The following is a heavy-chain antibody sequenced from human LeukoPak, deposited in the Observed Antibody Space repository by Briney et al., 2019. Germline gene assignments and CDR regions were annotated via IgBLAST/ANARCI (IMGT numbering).Heavy chain of an antibody. CDR1: GFTFSSYW. Sequence: GGSLRLSCAASGFTFSSYWMSWVRQAPGKGLEWVSYISSSSSTIYYADSVKGRFTISRDNAKNSLYLQMNSLRAEDTAVYYCARKSITMVRGVTGEAFDIWGQGTMVTVSS. CDR2: ISSSSSTI. D-gene: IGHD3-10*01. CDR3: ARKSITMVRGVTGEAFDI. J-gene: IGHJ3*02. V-gene: IGHV3-48*04.